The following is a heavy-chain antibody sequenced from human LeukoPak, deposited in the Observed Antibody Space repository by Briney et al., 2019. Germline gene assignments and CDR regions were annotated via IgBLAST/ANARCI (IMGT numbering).Heavy chain of an antibody. V-gene: IGHV3-30*18. Sequence: HPGGSLRLSCAASGFTFSSYGMHWVRQAPGKGLEWVAVISYDGSNKYYADSVKGRFTISRDNSKNTLYLQMNSLRAEDTAVYYCAKAGGYSSSWYYFDYWGQGTLVTVSS. J-gene: IGHJ4*02. CDR2: ISYDGSNK. CDR1: GFTFSSYG. CDR3: AKAGGYSSSWYYFDY. D-gene: IGHD6-13*01.